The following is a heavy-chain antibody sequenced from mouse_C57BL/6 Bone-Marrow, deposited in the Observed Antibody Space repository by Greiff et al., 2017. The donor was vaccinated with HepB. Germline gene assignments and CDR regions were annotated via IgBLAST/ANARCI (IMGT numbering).Heavy chain of an antibody. D-gene: IGHD3-2*02. J-gene: IGHJ3*01. CDR1: GYTFTSYW. CDR3: ARPDSSGFAY. Sequence: VQLQQPGAELVRPGSSVKLSCKASGYTFTSYWMDWVKQRPGQGLEWIGNIYPSDSETHYNQKFKDKATLTVDKSSSTAYMQLSSLTSEDSAVYYCARPDSSGFAYWGQGTLVTVSA. V-gene: IGHV1-61*01. CDR2: IYPSDSET.